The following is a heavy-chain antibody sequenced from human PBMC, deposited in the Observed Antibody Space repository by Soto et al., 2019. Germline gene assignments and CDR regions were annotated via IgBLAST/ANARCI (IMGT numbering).Heavy chain of an antibody. Sequence: GASVKVSCKASGYTFTSYGINWVRQATGQGLEWMGWMNPNSGNTGYAQKFQGRVTMTRNTSTNTAYMELSSLRSEDTAVYYCATGSTKIYQLPWTPDYWGQGTLVTVSS. D-gene: IGHD2-2*01. CDR1: GYTFTSYG. CDR2: MNPNSGNT. V-gene: IGHV1-8*01. CDR3: ATGSTKIYQLPWTPDY. J-gene: IGHJ4*02.